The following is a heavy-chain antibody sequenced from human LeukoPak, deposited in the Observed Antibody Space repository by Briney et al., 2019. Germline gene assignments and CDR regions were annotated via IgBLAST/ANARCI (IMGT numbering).Heavy chain of an antibody. J-gene: IGHJ6*03. V-gene: IGHV1-2*02. CDR2: INPNSGGT. CDR1: VYIFTGYY. D-gene: IGHD2-2*01. CDR3: ARDAIEYCSSTSYSGPYYYYMDV. Sequence: ASVKVSCKASVYIFTGYYMHWVRQAPGQGLEWMGWINPNSGGTNYAQKFQGRVTMTRDTSISTAYMELSRLRSDDTAVYYCARDAIEYCSSTSYSGPYYYYMDVWGKGTTVTVSS.